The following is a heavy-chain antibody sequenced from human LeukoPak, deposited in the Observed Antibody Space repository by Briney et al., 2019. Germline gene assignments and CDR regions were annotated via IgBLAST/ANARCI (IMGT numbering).Heavy chain of an antibody. CDR3: AKSGGSCRWRSGGSCYPGGY. CDR2: VSYDGKIK. D-gene: IGHD2-15*01. V-gene: IGHV3-30-3*02. CDR1: GFNFSDYA. Sequence: PGRSLRLSCAASGFNFSDYAMHWVRQAPGKGLDWVAVVSYDGKIKYYADSVEGRFTISRDNSKNTLYLQMNSLRAEDTAVYYCAKSGGSCRWRSGGSCYPGGYWGQGTLVTVSS. J-gene: IGHJ4*02.